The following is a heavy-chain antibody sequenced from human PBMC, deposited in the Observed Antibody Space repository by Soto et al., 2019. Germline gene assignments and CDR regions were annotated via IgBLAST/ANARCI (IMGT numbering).Heavy chain of an antibody. CDR2: IYYSGST. CDR1: GGSISSYY. J-gene: IGHJ6*02. V-gene: IGHV4-59*08. Sequence: PSETLSLTCTVSGGSISSYYWSWIRQPPGKGLEWIGYIYYSGSTNYNPSLRGRVTISVDTSKNQLSLKLSSVIAADSAVYYCAINADVWGQGTTVTVSS. CDR3: AINADV.